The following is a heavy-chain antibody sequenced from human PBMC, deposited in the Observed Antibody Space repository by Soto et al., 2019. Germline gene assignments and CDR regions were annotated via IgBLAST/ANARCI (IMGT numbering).Heavy chain of an antibody. V-gene: IGHV4-31*03. CDR2: IYYSGST. J-gene: IGHJ6*02. CDR1: GGSISSGGYY. Sequence: QVQLQESGPGLVKPSQTLSLTCTVSGGSISSGGYYWSWIRQHPGKGLEWIGCIYYSGSTYYNPSLKSRVTISVDTSKNQFSLKLSSVTAADTAVYYCARGTVGYYYYYGMDVWGQGTTVTVSS. D-gene: IGHD1-26*01. CDR3: ARGTVGYYYYYGMDV.